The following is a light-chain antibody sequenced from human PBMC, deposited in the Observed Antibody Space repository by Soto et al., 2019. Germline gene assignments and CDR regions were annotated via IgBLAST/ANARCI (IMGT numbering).Light chain of an antibody. Sequence: DIHVTQYHSTLSASVPDTFTITCRASESISRSLDWYQQKPGKAPKLLIYKASSLESGVPSRFSGSGSGTEFTLTINSLQAEDFVSYYCQQHNSFPITFGQGTRLEIK. CDR3: QQHNSFPIT. CDR1: ESISRS. CDR2: KAS. J-gene: IGKJ5*01. V-gene: IGKV1-5*03.